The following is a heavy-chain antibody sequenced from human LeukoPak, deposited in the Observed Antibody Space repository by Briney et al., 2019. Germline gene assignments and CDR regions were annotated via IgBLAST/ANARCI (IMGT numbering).Heavy chain of an antibody. CDR2: MNPNSGNT. V-gene: IGHV1-8*03. Sequence: ASVKVSCKASGYTFTSCDINWVRQATGQGREWMGWMNPNSGNTGYAQKFQGRVTITADESTSTAYMELSSLRSEDTAVYYCARGEGSPQDYWGQGTLVTVSS. CDR1: GYTFTSCD. CDR3: ARGEGSPQDY. J-gene: IGHJ4*02.